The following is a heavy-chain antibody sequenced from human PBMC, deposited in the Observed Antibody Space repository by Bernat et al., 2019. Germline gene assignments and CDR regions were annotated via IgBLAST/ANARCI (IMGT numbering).Heavy chain of an antibody. Sequence: EVQLVESGGGLVQPGGSLRLPCAASGFTFSSYAMSWVRQAPGKGLECVSAISGSGGITYYADAVKGRFTISRDNSKNTLYLQMNSLRAEDTAVYYCAKGRCSSTSCYGTMGYFDYWGQGTLVTVSS. J-gene: IGHJ4*02. CDR2: ISGSGGIT. D-gene: IGHD2-2*01. CDR3: AKGRCSSTSCYGTMGYFDY. V-gene: IGHV3-23*04. CDR1: GFTFSSYA.